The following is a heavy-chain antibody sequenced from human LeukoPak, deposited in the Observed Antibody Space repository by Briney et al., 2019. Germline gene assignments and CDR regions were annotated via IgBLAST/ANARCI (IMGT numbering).Heavy chain of an antibody. J-gene: IGHJ4*02. D-gene: IGHD3-10*01. V-gene: IGHV4-34*01. CDR3: ARGRGSGSYYFDY. Sequence: PSETLSLTCAVYGGSFRGYYWSWIRQPPGKGLEWIGEINHSGSTNYNPSLKSRVTISVDTSKNQFSLKLSSVTAADTAVHYCARGRGSGSYYFDYWGQGTLVTVSS. CDR2: INHSGST. CDR1: GGSFRGYY.